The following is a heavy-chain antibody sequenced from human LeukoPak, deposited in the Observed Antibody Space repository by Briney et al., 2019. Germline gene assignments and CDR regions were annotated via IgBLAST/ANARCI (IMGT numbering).Heavy chain of an antibody. CDR1: GGSISSYY. Sequence: SETLSLTCTVSGGSISSYYWSWIRQPPGKGLEWIGYIYYSGSTNYNPSLKSRVIISVDTSKNQFSLKLSSVTAADTAVYYCATSSGWYGSFDYWGQGTLVTVSS. D-gene: IGHD6-19*01. CDR2: IYYSGST. J-gene: IGHJ4*02. V-gene: IGHV4-59*01. CDR3: ATSSGWYGSFDY.